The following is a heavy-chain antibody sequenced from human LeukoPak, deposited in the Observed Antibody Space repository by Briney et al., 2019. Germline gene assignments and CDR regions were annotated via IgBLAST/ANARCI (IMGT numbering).Heavy chain of an antibody. CDR2: IYYSGNT. V-gene: IGHV4-39*07. CDR1: GDSISSGSYY. Sequence: SETLSLTCTVSGDSISSGSYYWGWIRQPPGTGLEWIGNIYYSGNTYYNPSLKSRVTISIDTSKNQFFLQLSSVNAADTAVYYCARGGIAENYYGSGSYYLDYWGQGTLVTVSS. CDR3: ARGGIAENYYGSGSYYLDY. D-gene: IGHD3-10*01. J-gene: IGHJ4*02.